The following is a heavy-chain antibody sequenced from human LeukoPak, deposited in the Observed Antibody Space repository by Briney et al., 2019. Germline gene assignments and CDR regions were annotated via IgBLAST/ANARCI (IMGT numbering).Heavy chain of an antibody. J-gene: IGHJ4*02. D-gene: IGHD2-2*01. V-gene: IGHV3-30*18. Sequence: GGSLRLSCAASGSTFSSYGMHWVRQAPGKGLEWVAVISYDGSNKYYADSVKGRFTISRDNSKNTLYLQMNSLRAEDTAVYYCAKGPRIVVVPAAYFDYWGQGTLVTVSS. CDR3: AKGPRIVVVPAAYFDY. CDR2: ISYDGSNK. CDR1: GSTFSSYG.